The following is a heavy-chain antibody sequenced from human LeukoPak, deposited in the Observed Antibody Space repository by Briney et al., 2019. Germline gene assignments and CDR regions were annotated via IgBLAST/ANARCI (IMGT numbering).Heavy chain of an antibody. J-gene: IGHJ4*02. CDR1: GFTFSSYW. CDR2: ISGSGGST. Sequence: GGSLRLSCEASGFTFSSYWMHWVRQAPGKGLEWVSAISGSGGSTYYADSVKGRFTISRDIFKNTVYLQMNSLRAEDTAVYYCAREGATTAFDYWGQGTLVTVSS. D-gene: IGHD1-26*01. CDR3: AREGATTAFDY. V-gene: IGHV3-23*01.